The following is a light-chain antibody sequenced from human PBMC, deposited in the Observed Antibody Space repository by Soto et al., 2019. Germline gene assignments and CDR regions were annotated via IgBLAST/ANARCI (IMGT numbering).Light chain of an antibody. V-gene: IGLV1-44*01. Sequence: QSVLTQPPSASGTPGQTVTISCSGSSSNIGPNAVNWYQQLPGPDPKLLLYNNNQRPSGVSGRVSGSKSGTSASLAISGLQSDDEDDYNCAAWEDSLNSLVYGTGTKLTVL. J-gene: IGLJ1*01. CDR2: NNN. CDR1: SSNIGPNA. CDR3: AAWEDSLNSLV.